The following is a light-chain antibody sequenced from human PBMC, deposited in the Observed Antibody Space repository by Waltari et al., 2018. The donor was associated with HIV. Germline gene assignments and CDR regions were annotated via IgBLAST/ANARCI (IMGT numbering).Light chain of an antibody. J-gene: IGKJ1*01. V-gene: IGKV6-21*02. CDR1: QSIGSS. CDR2: YAS. CDR3: HQSSSVPET. Sequence: EIVLTKSTDFQSLTPKEKVTITCRASQSIGSSLHWYQQKPDQSPKLVIKYASQSISGVPSRFSGSGSGTDFTLTINSLEAEDAATFYCHQSSSVPETFGQGTKVEIK.